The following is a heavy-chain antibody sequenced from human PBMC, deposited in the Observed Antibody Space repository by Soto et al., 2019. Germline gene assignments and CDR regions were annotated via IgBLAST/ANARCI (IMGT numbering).Heavy chain of an antibody. CDR3: ARVLGYCSGGSCYTNWFDP. D-gene: IGHD2-15*01. Sequence: ASVKVSCKASGYTFTSYDINWLRQATGQGLEWMGWMNPNSGNTGYAQKFQGRVTMTRNTSISTAYMELGSLRSEDTAVYYCARVLGYCSGGSCYTNWFDPWGQGTLVTVSS. CDR1: GYTFTSYD. V-gene: IGHV1-8*01. CDR2: MNPNSGNT. J-gene: IGHJ5*02.